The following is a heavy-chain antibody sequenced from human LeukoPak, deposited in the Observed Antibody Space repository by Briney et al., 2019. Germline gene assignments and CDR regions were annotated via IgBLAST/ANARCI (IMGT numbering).Heavy chain of an antibody. D-gene: IGHD6-19*01. J-gene: IGHJ4*02. CDR2: ISAYNGNT. CDR1: GYTFTSYG. V-gene: IGHV1-18*01. Sequence: ASVKVSCKASGYTFTSYGISWVRRAPGQGLEWMGWISAYNGNTNYAQKLQGRVTMTTDTSTSTAYMELRSLRSDDTAVYYCARGGTGSGWYGVPFDYWGQGTLVTVSS. CDR3: ARGGTGSGWYGVPFDY.